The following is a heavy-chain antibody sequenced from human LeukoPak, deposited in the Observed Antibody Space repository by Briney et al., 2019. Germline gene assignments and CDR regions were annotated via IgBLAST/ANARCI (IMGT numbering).Heavy chain of an antibody. CDR1: GGTFSSYA. V-gene: IGHV1-69*05. D-gene: IGHD3-22*01. Sequence: SVKVSCKASGGTFSSYAISWVRQAPGQGLEWMGGIIPIFGTANYAQKFQGRVTITTDESTSTAYMELSSLRSEDTAVYYCARSVSAAYYYDSSGYWDSFDYWGQGTLVTVFS. CDR3: ARSVSAAYYYDSSGYWDSFDY. J-gene: IGHJ4*02. CDR2: IIPIFGTA.